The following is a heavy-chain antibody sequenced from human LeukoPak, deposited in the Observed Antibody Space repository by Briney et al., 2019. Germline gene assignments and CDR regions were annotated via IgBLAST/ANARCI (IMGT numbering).Heavy chain of an antibody. J-gene: IGHJ6*02. CDR1: GFTFSSYS. CDR3: ARQPGKQLVPLGYYYYGMDV. D-gene: IGHD6-6*01. CDR2: ISGSGGSA. V-gene: IGHV3-23*01. Sequence: GGSLRLSCAASGFTFSSYSMNWVRQAPGKGLEWVSAISGSGGSAYYADSVKGRFTISRDNSKNTLYLQMNSLRAEDTAVYYCARQPGKQLVPLGYYYYGMDVWGQGTTVTVSS.